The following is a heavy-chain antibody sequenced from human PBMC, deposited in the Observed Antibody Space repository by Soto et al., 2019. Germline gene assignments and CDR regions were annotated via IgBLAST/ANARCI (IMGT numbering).Heavy chain of an antibody. CDR3: ARDRWAYYDISTGYPYDAFDT. CDR1: GYTFTSYC. V-gene: IGHV1-18*04. CDR2: ISAYNGNT. J-gene: IGHJ3*02. D-gene: IGHD3-9*01. Sequence: AASVKVSCKASGYTFTSYCISWVRQAPGQGLEWMGWISAYNGNTNYAQKLQGRVTMTTDTSTSTAYMELRSLRSDDTAVYYCARDRWAYYDISTGYPYDAFDTWGQGTMVTVSS.